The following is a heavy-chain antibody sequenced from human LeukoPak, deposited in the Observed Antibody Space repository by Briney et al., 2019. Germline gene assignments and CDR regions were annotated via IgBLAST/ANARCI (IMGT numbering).Heavy chain of an antibody. CDR1: GFTFSDYY. CDR2: ISNSGTTI. V-gene: IGHV3-11*01. Sequence: PGGSLRLSCAASGFTFSDYYMNWIRQAPGKGLECFSYISNSGTTIYYADSVRGRFTISRDNAKNSLYLQMNSLRAEDAAVYYCARGRVPMRPRGVFDIWGQGTMVTVSS. CDR3: ARGRVPMRPRGVFDI. D-gene: IGHD3-10*01. J-gene: IGHJ3*02.